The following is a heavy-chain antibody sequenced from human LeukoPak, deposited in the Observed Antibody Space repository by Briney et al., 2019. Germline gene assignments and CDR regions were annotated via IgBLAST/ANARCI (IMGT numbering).Heavy chain of an antibody. CDR2: ISSSSSYI. CDR1: GFTFSSYS. CDR3: ARVRSGWYDDYYYYMDV. V-gene: IGHV3-21*01. Sequence: GGSLRLSCAASGFTFSSYSMNWVRQAPGKGLEWVSSISSSSSYIYYADSVKGRFTISRDNAKNSLYLQMNSLRAEDTAVYYCARVRSGWYDDYYYYMDVWGKGTTVTVSS. D-gene: IGHD6-19*01. J-gene: IGHJ6*03.